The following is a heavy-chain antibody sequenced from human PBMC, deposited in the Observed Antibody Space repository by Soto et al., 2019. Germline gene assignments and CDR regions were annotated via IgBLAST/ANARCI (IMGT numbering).Heavy chain of an antibody. CDR1: GFTLSHYD. V-gene: IGHV3-30*18. J-gene: IGHJ4*02. CDR2: VSYDGSNK. D-gene: IGHD1-26*01. CDR3: AKGELINPQLFEF. Sequence: QVQLVESGGGVVKPGWSLRLSCVASGFTLSHYDMNWVRQAPGKGLEWVAVVSYDGSNKYYGDSVRGRFTISRDNSKNTLYLQMNSLRAEDTAVYYCAKGELINPQLFEFWGQGALVTVSS.